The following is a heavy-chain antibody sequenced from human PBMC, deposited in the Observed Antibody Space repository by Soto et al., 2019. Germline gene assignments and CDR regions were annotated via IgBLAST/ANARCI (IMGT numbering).Heavy chain of an antibody. CDR2: IYNTGRT. D-gene: IGHD3-22*01. V-gene: IGHV4-59*02. Sequence: QVQLQQSGPGLVKPSETLSVTCEFAGVSVGSYSGNWIRQPPGKGKQWIGPIYNTGRTGYNPSLQRRATLSIGTSKYKSSLTLRSVTAADTAVYYGARDGLCTTSSGSRDGGFNYWGQGTLVTFSP. J-gene: IGHJ4*02. CDR3: ARDGLCTTSSGSRDGGFNY. CDR1: GVSVGSYS.